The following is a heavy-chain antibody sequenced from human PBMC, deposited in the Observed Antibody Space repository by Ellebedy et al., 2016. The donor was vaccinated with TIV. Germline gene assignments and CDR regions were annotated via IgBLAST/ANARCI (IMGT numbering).Heavy chain of an antibody. D-gene: IGHD2-2*01. CDR1: GCSISSYY. J-gene: IGHJ6*03. CDR2: IYYSGST. CDR3: ARSLGYCSSTSCYYYYMDV. Sequence: SETLSLTXTVSGCSISSYYWSWIRQPPGKGLEWIGYIYYSGSTNYNPSLKSRVTISVDTSKNQFSLKLSSVTAEDTAVYYCARSLGYCSSTSCYYYYMDVWGKGTTVTVSS. V-gene: IGHV4-59*12.